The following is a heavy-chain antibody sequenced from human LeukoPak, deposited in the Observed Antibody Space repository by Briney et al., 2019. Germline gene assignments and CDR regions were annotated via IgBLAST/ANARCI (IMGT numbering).Heavy chain of an antibody. J-gene: IGHJ5*02. CDR1: GFTFSSYA. CDR2: ISGSGGST. V-gene: IGHV3-23*01. Sequence: PGGSLRLSCAASGFTFSSYAMSWVRQAPGKGLEWVSAISGSGGSTYYADSVKGRFTISRDNSKNTLYLQMNSLRAEDTAVYYCAKDSSSWFLHSNWFDPWGQGTLVTVSS. D-gene: IGHD6-13*01. CDR3: AKDSSSWFLHSNWFDP.